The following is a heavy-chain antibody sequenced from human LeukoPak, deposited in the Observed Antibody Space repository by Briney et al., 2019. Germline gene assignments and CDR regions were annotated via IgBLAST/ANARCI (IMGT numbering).Heavy chain of an antibody. D-gene: IGHD3-9*01. CDR3: AKAYDILTGDNYGMDV. J-gene: IGHJ6*02. CDR2: ISGSGGST. CDR1: GFTFSSYA. Sequence: GSLRLSCAGSGFTFSSYAMGWVRQAPGKGLGGGSAISGSGGSTHYADSVKGRFTISRDNSKNTLYLQMNSLRAEDTAVYYCAKAYDILTGDNYGMDVWGQGTTVTVSS. V-gene: IGHV3-23*01.